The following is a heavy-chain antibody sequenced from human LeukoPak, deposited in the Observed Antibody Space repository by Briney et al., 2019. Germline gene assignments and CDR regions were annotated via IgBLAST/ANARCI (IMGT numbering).Heavy chain of an antibody. Sequence: SETLSLTCTVSGGSINSYYWSWIRQPPGKGLEWIGYIYYSGSTNYNPSLKSRVTISVDTSKNQFSLKLSSVTAADTAVYYCARVPSSGYYYYYYYMDVWGKGTTVTVSS. CDR1: GGSINSYY. J-gene: IGHJ6*03. CDR2: IYYSGST. D-gene: IGHD3-22*01. V-gene: IGHV4-59*01. CDR3: ARVPSSGYYYYYYYMDV.